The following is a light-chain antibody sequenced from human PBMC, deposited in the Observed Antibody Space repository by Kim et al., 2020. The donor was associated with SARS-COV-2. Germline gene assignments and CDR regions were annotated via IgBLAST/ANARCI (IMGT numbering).Light chain of an antibody. CDR1: SLRLFF. V-gene: IGLV3-19*01. Sequence: SSELTQDPAVSVSLGQTVNITCQGDSLRLFFATWYQQKPGQAPVVVISGKNTRPSGIPDRFSDSTSGNTASLTITGAQAEDEADYYCNSRDKSGDHLVFGGGTKLTVL. CDR3: NSRDKSGDHLV. J-gene: IGLJ3*02. CDR2: GKN.